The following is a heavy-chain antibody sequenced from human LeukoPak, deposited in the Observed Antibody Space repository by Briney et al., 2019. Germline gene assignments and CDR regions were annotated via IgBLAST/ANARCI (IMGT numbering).Heavy chain of an antibody. V-gene: IGHV3-7*01. CDR1: GFTFSSYL. Sequence: GGSLRLSCAASGFTFSSYLMSWVRQAPGKGLEWVANIKQGGSEKYYVDSVKGRFTICSDNAKNSLYVQENSLRADDTAVYYCARDTSGGTRGGLWGSYRLKWFDPWGQGTPVTVSS. J-gene: IGHJ5*02. D-gene: IGHD3-16*02. CDR2: IKQGGSEK. CDR3: ARDTSGGTRGGLWGSYRLKWFDP.